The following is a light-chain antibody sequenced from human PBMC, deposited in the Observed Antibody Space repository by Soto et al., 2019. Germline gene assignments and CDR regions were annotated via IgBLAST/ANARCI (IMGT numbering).Light chain of an antibody. J-gene: IGLJ2*01. V-gene: IGLV2-14*01. CDR1: SSDVGGYDF. CDR3: SSYTSSSTVV. CDR2: EVS. Sequence: QSALTQPASVSGSPGQSITISCTGTSSDVGGYDFVSWYQQHPGKAPKLMIYEVSNRPSGVSNRFSGSKSGNTASLTISGLQAEDEADYYCSSYTSSSTVVFGGGTNDRP.